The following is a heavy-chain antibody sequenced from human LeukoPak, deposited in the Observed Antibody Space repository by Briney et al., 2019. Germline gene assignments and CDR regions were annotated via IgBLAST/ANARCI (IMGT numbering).Heavy chain of an antibody. CDR2: INPNSGGT. CDR3: AISMITFGGVIVNDAFDT. CDR1: GYTFTGYY. J-gene: IGHJ3*02. D-gene: IGHD3-16*02. V-gene: IGHV1-2*02. Sequence: ASVKVSCKASGYTFTGYYMHWVRQAPGQGLEWMGWINPNSGGTNYAQKFQGRVTMTRDTSISTAYMELSRLRSDDTAVYYCAISMITFGGVIVNDAFDTWGQGAMVTVSS.